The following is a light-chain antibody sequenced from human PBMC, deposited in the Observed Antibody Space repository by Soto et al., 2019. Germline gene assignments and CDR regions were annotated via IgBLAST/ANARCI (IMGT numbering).Light chain of an antibody. Sequence: EIVLTQSPATLSLSPGERATLSCRASQSVSIYLAWYQQKPGQAPRLLIYDASNRATGIPAKFSGSGSGTDFTLTISSLEPEDSAVYYCQQRTNWPATFGQGTKVDI. CDR2: DAS. CDR3: QQRTNWPAT. J-gene: IGKJ1*01. CDR1: QSVSIY. V-gene: IGKV3-11*01.